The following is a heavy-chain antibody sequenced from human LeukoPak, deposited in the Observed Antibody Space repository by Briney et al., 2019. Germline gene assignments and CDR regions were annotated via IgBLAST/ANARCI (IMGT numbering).Heavy chain of an antibody. CDR2: ISSSSSYT. J-gene: IGHJ4*02. V-gene: IGHV3-11*05. Sequence: GGSLRLSRAASGFIFSDYYMSWIRQAPGKGLEWISYISSSSSYTNYVDSVKGRFTISRDNAKNSLYLQMNSLRAEDTAVYYCARAVSVSSYYFDCWGQGTLVTVSS. CDR3: ARAVSVSSYYFDC. CDR1: GFIFSDYY. D-gene: IGHD5/OR15-5a*01.